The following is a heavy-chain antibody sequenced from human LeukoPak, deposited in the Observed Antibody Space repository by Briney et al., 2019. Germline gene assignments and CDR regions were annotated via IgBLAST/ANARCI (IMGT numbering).Heavy chain of an antibody. Sequence: PSETLSLTCAVYGGSFSGDYLTWIRQPPGTGLEWIGEVNHSGSTNYNPSLKSRVTISVDTSKNQFSLKLNSVTAADTAVYYCATRSFRWRVYDYWGQGTPVTVSS. D-gene: IGHD3-16*02. CDR3: ATRSFRWRVYDY. CDR2: VNHSGST. V-gene: IGHV4-34*01. J-gene: IGHJ4*02. CDR1: GGSFSGDY.